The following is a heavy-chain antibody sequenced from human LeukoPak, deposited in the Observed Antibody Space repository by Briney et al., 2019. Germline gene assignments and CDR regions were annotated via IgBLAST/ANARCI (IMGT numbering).Heavy chain of an antibody. J-gene: IGHJ4*02. V-gene: IGHV4-30-4*08. CDR2: IYYSGST. CDR3: ARGKRSYDILTGYYKAPPDY. CDR1: GGSISSGDYY. Sequence: PSETLSLTCTVSGGSISSGDYYWSWIRQPPGKGLEWIGYIYYSGSTYYNPSLKSRVTISVDTSKNQFSLTLSSVTAADTAVYYCARGKRSYDILTGYYKAPPDYWGQGTLVTVSS. D-gene: IGHD3-9*01.